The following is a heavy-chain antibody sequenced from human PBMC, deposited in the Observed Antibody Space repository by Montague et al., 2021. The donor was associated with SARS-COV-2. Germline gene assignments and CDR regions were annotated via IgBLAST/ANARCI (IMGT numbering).Heavy chain of an antibody. J-gene: IGHJ4*02. CDR3: ARDHSACFIANSIYDFDI. V-gene: IGHV4-59*01. D-gene: IGHD2-21*01. Sequence: SETLSLTCTVSAGSISSYYWSWIRQPPGKALEWIGYVYYTGSTNYNPSLKSRVTMSVDTSKNRFSLRLRSLTAADTAVYYCARDHSACFIANSIYDFDIWGQGTLVTVSS. CDR2: VYYTGST. CDR1: AGSISSYY.